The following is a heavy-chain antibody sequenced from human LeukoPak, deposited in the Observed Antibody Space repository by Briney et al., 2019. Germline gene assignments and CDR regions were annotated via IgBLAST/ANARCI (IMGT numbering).Heavy chain of an antibody. D-gene: IGHD3-22*01. Sequence: GGSLRLSCAASGFTFSSYAMHWVRQAPGKGLEWVAVISYDGSNKYYADSVKGRFTISRDISKNTLYLQMNSLRAEDTAVYYCARDSSSDAYYYDSSGLDYWGQGTLVTVSS. CDR2: ISYDGSNK. J-gene: IGHJ4*02. V-gene: IGHV3-30-3*01. CDR3: ARDSSSDAYYYDSSGLDY. CDR1: GFTFSSYA.